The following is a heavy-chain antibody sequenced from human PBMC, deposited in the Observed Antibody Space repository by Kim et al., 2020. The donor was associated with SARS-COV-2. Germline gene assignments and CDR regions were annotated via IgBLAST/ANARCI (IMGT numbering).Heavy chain of an antibody. CDR3: AKQGDSSGWDYFDY. CDR1: GFTFGDYA. Sequence: GGSLRLSCAASGFTFGDYAMHWVRQAPGKGLEWVSGISWNSGSIGYADSVKGRFTISRDNAKNSLYLQMNSLRAEDTALYYCAKQGDSSGWDYFDYWGQGTLVTVSS. V-gene: IGHV3-9*01. D-gene: IGHD6-19*01. J-gene: IGHJ4*02. CDR2: ISWNSGSI.